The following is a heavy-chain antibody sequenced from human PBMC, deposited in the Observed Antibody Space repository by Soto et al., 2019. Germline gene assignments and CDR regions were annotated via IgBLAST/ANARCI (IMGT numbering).Heavy chain of an antibody. V-gene: IGHV3-13*01. CDR1: GFTFSSYA. J-gene: IGHJ4*02. CDR2: IGTAGDT. Sequence: EVQLLESGGGLVQPGGSLRLSCAASGFTFSSYAMSWVRQAPGKGLEWVSAIGTAGDTYYPGSVKGRFTISRENAKNSLYLQMNSLRAGDTAVYYCARVRGYSYGPFDYWGQGTLVTVSS. D-gene: IGHD5-18*01. CDR3: ARVRGYSYGPFDY.